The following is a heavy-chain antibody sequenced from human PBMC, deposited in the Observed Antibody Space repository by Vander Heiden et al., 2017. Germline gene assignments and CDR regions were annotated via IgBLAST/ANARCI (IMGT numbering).Heavy chain of an antibody. J-gene: IGHJ4*02. CDR2: ISSSSHYI. Sequence: VQLVESGGGLVKPGGSLRLSCAASGLTLSSYSMNGVGQAPGKGLEWGSSISSSSHYIYYADSGKGRFTIARDNAKKSLYLQMNSLRAEDTAFYYCARDRGDSSGWCLLDYWGQGTLVTVSS. CDR3: ARDRGDSSGWCLLDY. D-gene: IGHD6-19*01. CDR1: GLTLSSYS. V-gene: IGHV3-21*01.